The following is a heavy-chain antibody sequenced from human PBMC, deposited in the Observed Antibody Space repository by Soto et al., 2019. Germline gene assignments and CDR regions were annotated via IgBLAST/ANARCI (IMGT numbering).Heavy chain of an antibody. CDR3: VRPLPSGQTHARDV. CDR2: IYNDGTT. D-gene: IGHD3-10*01. Sequence: GESLRLSCVASGLPVAGSYMAWVRQAPAKGLEWASVIYNDGTTYYSQSVEGRFTISRDTSKNTLYLQMDRLRDEDTAVYYCVRPLPSGQTHARDVWGQGTTVTVSS. J-gene: IGHJ6*02. CDR1: GLPVAGSY. V-gene: IGHV3-53*01.